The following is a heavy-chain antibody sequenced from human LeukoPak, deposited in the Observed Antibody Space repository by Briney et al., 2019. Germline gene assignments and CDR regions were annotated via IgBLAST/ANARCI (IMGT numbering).Heavy chain of an antibody. J-gene: IGHJ6*02. Sequence: SETLSLNCTVSGDSMKSYYWTWIRQSPGNGLEWMVYIYYTGSTNYNPSLKSLVTISVATSKNQFSLKFSSGTDADTAVYSCAKEREYCSSGSCHYDLDVWGQGTTVTVSS. D-gene: IGHD2-15*01. CDR2: IYYTGST. V-gene: IGHV4-59*01. CDR1: GDSMKSYY. CDR3: AKEREYCSSGSCHYDLDV.